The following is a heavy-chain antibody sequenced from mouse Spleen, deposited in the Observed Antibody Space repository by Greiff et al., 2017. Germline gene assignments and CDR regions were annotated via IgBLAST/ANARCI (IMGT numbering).Heavy chain of an antibody. D-gene: IGHD2-12*01. CDR1: GYSFTGYF. CDR3: ARRVGLYDYAMDY. J-gene: IGHJ4*01. CDR2: INPYNGDT. V-gene: IGHV1-20*01. Sequence: EVQLQESGPELVKPGDSVKISCKASGYSFTGYFMNWVMQSHGKSLEWIGRINPYNGDTFYNQKFKGKATLTVDKSSSTAHMELRSLTSEDSAVYYCARRVGLYDYAMDYWGQGTSVTVSS.